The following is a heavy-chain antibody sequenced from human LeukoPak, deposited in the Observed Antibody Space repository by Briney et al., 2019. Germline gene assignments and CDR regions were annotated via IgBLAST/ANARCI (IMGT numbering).Heavy chain of an antibody. Sequence: PGGSLRLSCAASGFTFSSYGMSWVRQAPGKGLEWVSHISGSGGSTYYADSVKGHFTISRDNSKNTLYLQMNSLRAEDTAVYYCAKRSDYRTFDYWGQGTLVTVSS. CDR2: ISGSGGST. CDR1: GFTFSSYG. D-gene: IGHD4-11*01. J-gene: IGHJ4*02. CDR3: AKRSDYRTFDY. V-gene: IGHV3-23*01.